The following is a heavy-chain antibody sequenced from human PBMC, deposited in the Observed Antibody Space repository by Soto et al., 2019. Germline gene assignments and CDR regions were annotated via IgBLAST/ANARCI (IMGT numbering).Heavy chain of an antibody. CDR1: GFTFSSYA. V-gene: IGHV3-30-3*01. D-gene: IGHD6-13*01. J-gene: IGHJ4*02. Sequence: GGSLILSCAASGFTFSSYAMHWVRQAPGKGLEWVAVISYDGSNKYYADSVKGRFTISRDNSKNTLYLQMNSLRAEDTAVYYCARGHIAAAGGHPFPKYWGQGTLVTVSS. CDR2: ISYDGSNK. CDR3: ARGHIAAAGGHPFPKY.